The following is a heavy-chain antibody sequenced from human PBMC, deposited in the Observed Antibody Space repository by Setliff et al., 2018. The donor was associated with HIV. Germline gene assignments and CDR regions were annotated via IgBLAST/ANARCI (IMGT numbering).Heavy chain of an antibody. D-gene: IGHD1-1*01. V-gene: IGHV3-48*03. CDR1: GFTFSSYE. CDR3: ARVTTGTTAGDY. Sequence: GGSLRLSCAASGFTFSSYEMTWVRQAPGKGLECISYISRDSDRIHYADSVKGRFTVSRVNAKNSLFLQMHSLRAEDTAVYYCARVTTGTTAGDYWGQGTLVTVSS. CDR2: ISRDSDRI. J-gene: IGHJ4*02.